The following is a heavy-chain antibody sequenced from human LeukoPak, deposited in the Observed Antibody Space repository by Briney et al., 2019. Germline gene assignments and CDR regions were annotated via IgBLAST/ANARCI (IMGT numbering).Heavy chain of an antibody. CDR3: ARDPGFGGAQGNNWFDP. CDR2: ISSSSSYI. Sequence: GGSLRLSCAASGFIFSTYSMNWVRQAPGKGLEWVSSISSSSSYIYYADSVKGRFTISRHNAKNSLYLEMNSLRAEDTALYYCARDPGFGGAQGNNWFDPWGQGTLVTVSS. D-gene: IGHD2-21*01. CDR1: GFIFSTYS. V-gene: IGHV3-21*04. J-gene: IGHJ5*02.